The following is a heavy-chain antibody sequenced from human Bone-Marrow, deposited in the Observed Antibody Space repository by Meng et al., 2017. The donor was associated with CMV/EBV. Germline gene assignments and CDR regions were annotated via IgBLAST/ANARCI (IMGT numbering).Heavy chain of an antibody. CDR2: IYYNGNT. CDR3: VRHRGWGYNWKDYYFDY. D-gene: IGHD1-20*01. J-gene: IGHJ4*01. V-gene: IGHV4-39*01. Sequence: SETLSLTCSASGGSVTSTSYYWGWIRQPPGKGLEWVGTIYYNGNTYYNSSLKSRLFISVDTSRDQFSLKLSPVTAADTAVYYCVRHRGWGYNWKDYYFDYWGQGILVNVSS. CDR1: GGSVTSTSYY.